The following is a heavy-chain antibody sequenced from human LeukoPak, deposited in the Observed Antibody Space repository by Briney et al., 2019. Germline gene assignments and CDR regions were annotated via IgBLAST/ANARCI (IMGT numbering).Heavy chain of an antibody. V-gene: IGHV4-31*11. CDR2: IYYSGST. D-gene: IGHD3-22*01. Sequence: PSETLSLTCAVYGGSFSDYYWSWIRQHPGKGLEWIGYIYYSGSTYYNPSLKSRVTISVDTSKNQFSLKLSSVTAADTAVYYRARGSSYYDSSGFTNWGQGTLVTVSS. CDR3: ARGSSYYDSSGFTN. J-gene: IGHJ4*02. CDR1: GGSFSDYY.